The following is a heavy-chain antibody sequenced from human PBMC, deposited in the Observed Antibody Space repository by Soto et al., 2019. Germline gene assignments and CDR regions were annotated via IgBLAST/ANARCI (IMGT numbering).Heavy chain of an antibody. Sequence: EVQLVESGGGLVQPGRSLRLSCAASGFTFDDYAMHWVRQAPGKGLEWVSGISWNSGSIGYADSVKGRFTISRDNAKNSLYLQMNGLRAEDTALYYCAKDMGGDGSGSYGAFDIWGQGTMVTVSS. CDR1: GFTFDDYA. V-gene: IGHV3-9*01. CDR2: ISWNSGSI. CDR3: AKDMGGDGSGSYGAFDI. D-gene: IGHD3-10*01. J-gene: IGHJ3*02.